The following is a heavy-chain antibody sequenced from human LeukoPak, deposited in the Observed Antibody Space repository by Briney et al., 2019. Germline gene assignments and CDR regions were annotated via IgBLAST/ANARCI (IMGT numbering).Heavy chain of an antibody. Sequence: GGSLRLSCAASGFTFDDYAMHWVRQAPGKGLEWVSGISWNSGSIGYADSVKGRFTISRDNAKNSLYLQMNSLRAEDTALYYCAKDPHSSSWSYFDYWGQGTLVTVSS. CDR2: ISWNSGSI. CDR1: GFTFDDYA. V-gene: IGHV3-9*01. D-gene: IGHD6-13*01. J-gene: IGHJ4*02. CDR3: AKDPHSSSWSYFDY.